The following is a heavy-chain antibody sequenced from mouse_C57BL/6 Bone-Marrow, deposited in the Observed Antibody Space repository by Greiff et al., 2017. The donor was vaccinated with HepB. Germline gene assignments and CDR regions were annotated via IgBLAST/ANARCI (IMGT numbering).Heavy chain of an antibody. J-gene: IGHJ3*01. CDR2: INPSNGGT. Sequence: VQLQQPGTELVKPGASVKLSCKASGYTFTSYWMHWVKQRPGQGLEWIGNINPSNGGTNYNEMFKSKATLTVDKSSSTAYMQLSSLTSEDSAVYYCARSTTTVVATRRFAYWGQGTLVTVSA. CDR3: ARSTTTVVATRRFAY. V-gene: IGHV1-53*01. D-gene: IGHD1-1*01. CDR1: GYTFTSYW.